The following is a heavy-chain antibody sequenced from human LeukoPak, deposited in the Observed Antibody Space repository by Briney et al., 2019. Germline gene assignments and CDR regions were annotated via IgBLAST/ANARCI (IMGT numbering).Heavy chain of an antibody. J-gene: IGHJ6*02. CDR1: GFTFSSYS. Sequence: PGGSLRLSCAASGFTFSSYSMNWVRQAPGKGLEWVSSISSSSSYIYYADSVKGRFTISRDNAKNSLYLQMNSLRAEDTAVYYCARDCSTSCYGCGMDVWGQGTTVTVSS. CDR3: ARDCSTSCYGCGMDV. CDR2: ISSSSSYI. V-gene: IGHV3-21*01. D-gene: IGHD2-2*01.